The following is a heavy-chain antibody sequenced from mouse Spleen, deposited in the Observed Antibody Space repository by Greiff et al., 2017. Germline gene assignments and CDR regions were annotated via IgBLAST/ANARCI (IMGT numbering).Heavy chain of an antibody. D-gene: IGHD2-3*01. V-gene: IGHV3-6*01. CDR3: ARDRGDGYYVYFDY. CDR2: ISYDGSN. J-gene: IGHJ2*01. CDR1: GYSITSGYY. Sequence: EVQLQQSGPGLVKPSQSLSLTCSVTGYSITSGYYWNWIRQFPGNKLEWMGYISYDGSNNYNPSLKNRISITRDTSKNQFFLKLNSVTTEDTATYYCARDRGDGYYVYFDYWGQGTTLTVSS.